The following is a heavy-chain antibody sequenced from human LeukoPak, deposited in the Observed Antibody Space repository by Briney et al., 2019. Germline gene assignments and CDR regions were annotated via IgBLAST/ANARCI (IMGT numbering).Heavy chain of an antibody. CDR3: ARDAVSDSWPDY. D-gene: IGHD6-13*01. V-gene: IGHV3-7*01. J-gene: IGHJ4*02. CDR2: IKQDGSQK. CDR1: GFTFSNAW. Sequence: GGSLRLSCAASGFTFSNAWMSWVRQAQGKGPEWLANIKQDGSQKYYVDSVKGRFTISRDNAKDSLYLQMNSLAVGDTAVYYCARDAVSDSWPDYWGQGTLVTVSA.